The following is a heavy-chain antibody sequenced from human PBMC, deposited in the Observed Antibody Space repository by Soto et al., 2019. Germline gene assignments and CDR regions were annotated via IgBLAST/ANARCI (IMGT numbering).Heavy chain of an antibody. D-gene: IGHD2-8*01. J-gene: IGHJ4*02. CDR2: INHSGST. CDR1: GGSFSGYY. V-gene: IGHV4-34*01. Sequence: SETLSLTCAVYGGSFSGYYWSWIRQPPGKGLEWIGEINHSGSTNYNPSLKSRVTISVDTSKNQFSLKLSSVTAADAAVYFCAWGTDAYKNGFWGQGTLVTVSS. CDR3: AWGTDAYKNGF.